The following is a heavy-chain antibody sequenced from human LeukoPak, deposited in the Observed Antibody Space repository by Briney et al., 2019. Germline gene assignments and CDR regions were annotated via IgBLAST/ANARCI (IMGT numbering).Heavy chain of an antibody. D-gene: IGHD3/OR15-3a*01. V-gene: IGHV3-7*01. Sequence: GDSLRLSCAASGFIFRNYWMIWFRQAPGKGLEWVAHIRQDGSEISYVDSVEGRFTISRDNANNSLYLQMNSLRAEDTAVYYCAKDMDWDVCDYWGRGTRVTVSS. CDR2: IRQDGSEI. CDR1: GFIFRNYW. J-gene: IGHJ4*02. CDR3: AKDMDWDVCDY.